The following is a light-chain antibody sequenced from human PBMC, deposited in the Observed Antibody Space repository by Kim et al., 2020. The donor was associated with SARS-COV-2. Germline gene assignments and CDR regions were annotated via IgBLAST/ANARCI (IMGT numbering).Light chain of an antibody. CDR1: SLRYYS. J-gene: IGLJ2*01. CDR3: ISRVSSGNHL. Sequence: AWGQTVRSSFQGDSLRYYSASWYPQKPGQAPVLVIYGQNNQPSGIPDRFSGSSSGSTASLTITGAQAVDDADYYCISRVSSGNHLFGGGTKLTVL. CDR2: GQN. V-gene: IGLV3-19*01.